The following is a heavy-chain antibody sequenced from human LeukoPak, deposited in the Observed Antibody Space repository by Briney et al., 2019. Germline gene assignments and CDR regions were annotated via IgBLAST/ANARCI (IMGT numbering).Heavy chain of an antibody. CDR1: GVTFSNFE. D-gene: IGHD2-21*01. CDR3: ARDGGGHEIDY. V-gene: IGHV3-48*01. CDR2: ISIVDTTI. J-gene: IGHJ4*02. Sequence: PGGSLRLSCAASGVTFSNFEMNWVRQAPGTGLEWVSYISIVDTTIYYADSVKGRFTISRDSSENALFLQMNSLRAEDTAMYYCARDGGGHEIDYWGQGTLVTVA.